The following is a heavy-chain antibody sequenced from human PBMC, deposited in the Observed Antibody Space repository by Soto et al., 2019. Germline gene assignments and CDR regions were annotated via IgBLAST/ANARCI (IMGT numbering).Heavy chain of an antibody. V-gene: IGHV1-69*13. CDR2: IIPIFGTA. CDR3: AREWSVSNPGY. J-gene: IGHJ4*02. CDR1: GGTFSSYA. D-gene: IGHD1-26*01. Sequence: ASVKVSCKASGGTFSSYAISWVRQAPGQGLEWMGGIIPIFGTANYAQKFQGRVTITADESTSTAYMELSSLRPEDTAVHYCAREWSVSNPGYWGQGTQVTVSS.